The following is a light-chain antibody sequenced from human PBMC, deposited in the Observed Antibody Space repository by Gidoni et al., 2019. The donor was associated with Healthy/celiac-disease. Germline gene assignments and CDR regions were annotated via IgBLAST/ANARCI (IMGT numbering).Light chain of an antibody. Sequence: EIVLTQSPATLSVSPGERATLSCRASQSVSSYLAWYQQKPGQAPRLLIYDASNRATGIPARFSGSGSGTDFTLTISSLEPEDFAVYYCQQRSNWPPGVTFGPXTKVDIK. V-gene: IGKV3-11*01. CDR2: DAS. CDR3: QQRSNWPPGVT. CDR1: QSVSSY. J-gene: IGKJ3*01.